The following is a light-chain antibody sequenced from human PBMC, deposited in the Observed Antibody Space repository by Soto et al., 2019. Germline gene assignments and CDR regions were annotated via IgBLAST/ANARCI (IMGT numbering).Light chain of an antibody. CDR3: CSYAGSYTHYV. CDR1: SSDVGGYNY. Sequence: QSVLTQPRSVSASPGQSITISCTGTSSDVGGYNYVSWYRQHPGKVPKLMIYDVSKRPSGVPDRFSGSKSGNTASLTISGLQAEDEADYYCCSYAGSYTHYVFGTGTKLTVL. CDR2: DVS. V-gene: IGLV2-11*01. J-gene: IGLJ1*01.